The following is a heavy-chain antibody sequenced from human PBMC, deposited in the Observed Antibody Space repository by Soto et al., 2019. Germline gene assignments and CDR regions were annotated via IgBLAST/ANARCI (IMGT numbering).Heavy chain of an antibody. CDR2: ISYDGSNK. CDR1: GFTFSSYG. Sequence: GGSLRLSCAASGFTFSSYGMHWVRQAPGKGLEWVAVISYDGSNKYYADSVKGRFTISRDNSKNTLYLQMNSLRAEDTAVYYCAKGVTLDYWGQGTLVTVSS. CDR3: AKGVTLDY. V-gene: IGHV3-30*18. J-gene: IGHJ4*02. D-gene: IGHD2-21*02.